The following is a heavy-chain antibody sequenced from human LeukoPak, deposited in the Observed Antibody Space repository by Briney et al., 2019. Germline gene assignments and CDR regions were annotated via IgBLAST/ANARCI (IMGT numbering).Heavy chain of an antibody. CDR3: ARDREARRVDY. CDR1: GFTFSNHG. Sequence: GGSLRLSCAASGFTFSNHGMYWVRQAPGKGLEWVAVIWYDGSKKYYADSVEGRFTISRDNSKNALYLQMNSLRAEDTAVYYCARDREARRVDYWGQGTLVTVSS. J-gene: IGHJ4*02. CDR2: IWYDGSKK. V-gene: IGHV3-33*01.